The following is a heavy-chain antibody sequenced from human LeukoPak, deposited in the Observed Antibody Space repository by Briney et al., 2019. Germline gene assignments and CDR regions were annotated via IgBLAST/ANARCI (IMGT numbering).Heavy chain of an antibody. D-gene: IGHD1-14*01. V-gene: IGHV4-34*01. CDR3: ARGEPWFDP. CDR1: GGSFSGYY. CDR2: INHSGST. Sequence: SETLSLTCAVYGGSFSGYYWSWIRQPPGKGLEWIGEINHSGSTNYNPSLKSRVTISVDTSRKQFSLKLSSVTAADTAVYYCARGEPWFDPWGQGTLVTVSS. J-gene: IGHJ5*02.